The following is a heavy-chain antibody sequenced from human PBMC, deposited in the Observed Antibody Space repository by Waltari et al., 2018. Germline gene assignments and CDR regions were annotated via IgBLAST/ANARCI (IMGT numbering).Heavy chain of an antibody. J-gene: IGHJ4*02. D-gene: IGHD6-6*01. CDR3: ASLIAARPY. CDR2: MNPNSGNT. V-gene: IGHV1-8*01. CDR1: GYTFTSYD. Sequence: QVQLVQSGAEGKKPGASVKGSCKASGYTFTSYDIHWVRQANGQGLEWMGYMNPNSGNTGYAQMFQGRVNMTRNTSISTAYMELSSVRSEATAVDYCASLIAARPYWGQGTLVTVSS.